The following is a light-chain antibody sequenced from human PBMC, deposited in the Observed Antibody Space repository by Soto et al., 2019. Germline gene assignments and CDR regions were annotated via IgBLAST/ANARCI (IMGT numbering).Light chain of an antibody. CDR2: GNI. Sequence: QSVLTQPPSVSGAPGQRVTISCTGSRSDIGAGYDVHWYQQVPGTAPKLLIYGNINRPSGVPDRFSGSKSGTSASLAITGLQADDEADYYCQSSDSTLTVVFGGGTKVTVL. CDR1: RSDIGAGYD. V-gene: IGLV1-40*01. CDR3: QSSDSTLTVV. J-gene: IGLJ2*01.